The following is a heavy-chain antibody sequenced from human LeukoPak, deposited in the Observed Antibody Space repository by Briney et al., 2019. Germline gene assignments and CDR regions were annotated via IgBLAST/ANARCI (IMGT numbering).Heavy chain of an antibody. CDR2: INHSGST. Sequence: PSETLSLTCAVYGGSFSGYYWSWIRQPPGKGLDWIGEINHSGSTNYNPSLKSRVTISVDTSKNQFSLKLSSVTAADTAVYYCARRRYYDFWSGYLGPDAFDIWGQGTMVTVSS. CDR1: GGSFSGYY. D-gene: IGHD3-3*01. V-gene: IGHV4-34*01. J-gene: IGHJ3*02. CDR3: ARRRYYDFWSGYLGPDAFDI.